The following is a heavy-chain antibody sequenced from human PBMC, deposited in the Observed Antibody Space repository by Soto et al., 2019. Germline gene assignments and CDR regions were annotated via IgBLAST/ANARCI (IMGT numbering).Heavy chain of an antibody. CDR3: ARLMSSSLRSPFDY. CDR1: GYSLTSYW. CDR2: IDPSDSYT. J-gene: IGHJ4*02. Sequence: PGESLKISCKGSGYSLTSYWISWVRQMPGKGLEWMGRIDPSDSYTNYSPSFQGHVTISADKSIGTAYLQWSSLKASDTATYYCARLMSSSLRSPFDYWGQGTLVTVSS. D-gene: IGHD6-13*01. V-gene: IGHV5-10-1*01.